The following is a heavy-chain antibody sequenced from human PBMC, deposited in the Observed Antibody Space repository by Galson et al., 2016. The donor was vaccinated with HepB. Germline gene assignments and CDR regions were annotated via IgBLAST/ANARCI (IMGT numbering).Heavy chain of an antibody. CDR1: GGSISSGSHY. CDR2: IYTDGRS. CDR3: GRSSHYDASSGFSDC. V-gene: IGHV4-61*02. D-gene: IGHD3-22*01. J-gene: IGHJ4*02. Sequence: TLSLTCTVSGGSISSGSHYWSWIRQPAGKGLEWIGLIYTDGRSNYDPSLKSRVTMAVDTSKNQVSMALSSVTAADTAVYYCGRSSHYDASSGFSDCWGQGTQVTVSS.